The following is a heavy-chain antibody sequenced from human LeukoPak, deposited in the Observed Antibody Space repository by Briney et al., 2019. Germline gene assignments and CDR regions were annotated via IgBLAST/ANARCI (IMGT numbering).Heavy chain of an antibody. CDR1: GGTFSSYA. CDR2: ISAYNGNT. D-gene: IGHD3-22*01. V-gene: IGHV1-18*01. CDR3: ARDIPGDRAYYYDSSGYSDDAFDI. J-gene: IGHJ3*02. Sequence: ASVKVSCKASGGTFSSYAISWVRQAPGQGLEWMGWISAYNGNTNYAQKLQGRVTMTTDTSTSTAYMELRSLRSDDTAVYYCARDIPGDRAYYYDSSGYSDDAFDIWGQGTMVTVSS.